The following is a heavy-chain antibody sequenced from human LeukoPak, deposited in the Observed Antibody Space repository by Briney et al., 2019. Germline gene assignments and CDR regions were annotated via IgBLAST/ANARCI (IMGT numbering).Heavy chain of an antibody. CDR3: ARHGHYDFWSGYYTY. D-gene: IGHD3-3*01. J-gene: IGHJ4*02. Sequence: PSETPSLTCTVSGGSISSYYWSWIPQPPRKGLEWVGYIYYSGSTNYNPSLKSRVTTSVDTSKNQFSLKLSSVTAADTAVYYCARHGHYDFWSGYYTYWGQGTLVTVSS. V-gene: IGHV4-59*08. CDR2: IYYSGST. CDR1: GGSISSYY.